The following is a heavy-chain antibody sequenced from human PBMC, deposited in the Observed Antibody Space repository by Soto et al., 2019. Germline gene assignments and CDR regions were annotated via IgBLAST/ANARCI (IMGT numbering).Heavy chain of an antibody. CDR3: ARDQGYGGYAVYFDW. J-gene: IGHJ4*02. CDR1: GFSFSSYW. V-gene: IGHV3-7*01. D-gene: IGHD5-12*01. CDR2: IKQDGSDK. Sequence: GSLRLSCAASGFSFSSYWMSWVRQAPGQGLEWVASIKQDGSDKYYVDSVKGRFTISRDNAKNSLSLQMNSLRADDTAVYYCARDQGYGGYAVYFDWWGQGTLVTVS.